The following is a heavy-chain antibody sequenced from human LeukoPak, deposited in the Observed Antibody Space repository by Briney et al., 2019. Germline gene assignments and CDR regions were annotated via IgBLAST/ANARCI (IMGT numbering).Heavy chain of an antibody. Sequence: SETLSLTCAVYGESFSVYSWNWIRQPPGKGLEWIGEINHSGDINYNPSLKSRFTISVDTPKNQFSLKLTSLTAADTAVYYCARSNGRYDATPFDYWGQGTLVTVSS. J-gene: IGHJ4*02. CDR1: GESFSVYS. CDR3: ARSNGRYDATPFDY. CDR2: INHSGDI. D-gene: IGHD2-15*01. V-gene: IGHV4-34*01.